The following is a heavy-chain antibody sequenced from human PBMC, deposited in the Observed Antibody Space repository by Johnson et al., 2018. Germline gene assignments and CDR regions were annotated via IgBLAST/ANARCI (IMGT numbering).Heavy chain of an antibody. J-gene: IGHJ6*02. CDR3: ARGVTISYGMDV. D-gene: IGHD3-9*01. Sequence: VQLQESGPGLVKPSETLSLTCTVSGGSISSYYWSWIRQPPGKGLEWIGYIYYSGSTNYNPSLKSRVTISVDPSKNQSSLKLRSVTAADTAVYYCARGVTISYGMDVWGQGTTVTVSS. CDR1: GGSISSYY. CDR2: IYYSGST. V-gene: IGHV4-59*01.